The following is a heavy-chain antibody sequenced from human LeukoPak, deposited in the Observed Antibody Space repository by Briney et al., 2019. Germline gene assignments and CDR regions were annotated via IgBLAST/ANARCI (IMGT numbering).Heavy chain of an antibody. Sequence: PGGSLRLSCAASGFTFNTYDMSWVRQAPGKGLEWVSGVSGSGGSTYYTDSVKGRFTISRDNSKNTLYLQMNSLRAEDTAVYYCAKGRGWEASYYYYYMDVWGKGTTVTISS. CDR1: GFTFNTYD. J-gene: IGHJ6*03. CDR3: AKGRGWEASYYYYYMDV. D-gene: IGHD1-26*01. V-gene: IGHV3-23*01. CDR2: VSGSGGST.